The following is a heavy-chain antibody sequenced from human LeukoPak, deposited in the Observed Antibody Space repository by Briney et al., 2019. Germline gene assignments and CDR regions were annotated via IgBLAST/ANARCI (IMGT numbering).Heavy chain of an antibody. V-gene: IGHV3-15*01. Sequence: PGGSLRLSCAASGFTFSNAWMSWVRQAPGKGLEWVGRIKSKTDGGTTDYAAPVKGRFTISRDDSKNTLYLQMNSLKTEDTAVYYCTTHSLRFLEWLLKGYYYYYMDVWGKGTTVTVSS. CDR3: TTHSLRFLEWLLKGYYYYYMDV. J-gene: IGHJ6*03. CDR1: GFTFSNAW. D-gene: IGHD3-3*01. CDR2: IKSKTDGGTT.